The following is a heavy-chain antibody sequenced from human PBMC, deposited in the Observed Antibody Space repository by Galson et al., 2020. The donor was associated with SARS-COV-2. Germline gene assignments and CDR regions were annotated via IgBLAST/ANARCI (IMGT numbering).Heavy chain of an antibody. CDR1: GFTFSSYW. J-gene: IGHJ6*02. D-gene: IGHD2-21*02. CDR3: ARDRGVTPGLYYYHYGIDV. CDR2: IKQDGSEK. V-gene: IGHV3-7*01. Sequence: GGSLRLSCAASGFTFSSYWMSWVRQAPGKGLEWVANIKQDGSEKYYVDSVKGRFTISRDNAKNSLYLQMNSLRAEDTAVYYCARDRGVTPGLYYYHYGIDVWGQGTTVTVSS.